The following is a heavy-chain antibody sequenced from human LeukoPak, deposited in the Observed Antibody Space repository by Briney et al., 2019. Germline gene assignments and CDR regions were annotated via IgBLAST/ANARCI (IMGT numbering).Heavy chain of an antibody. V-gene: IGHV3-30*03. CDR2: ISYDGSNK. D-gene: IGHD4-17*01. CDR1: GFTFSSYG. Sequence: GRSLRLSCAASGFTFSSYGMHWVRQAPGKGLEWVAVISYDGSNKYYADSVKGRFTISRDNSKNTLYLQMNSLRSEDTAVYYCARGRTVTTSLCWFDPWGQGTLVTVSS. J-gene: IGHJ5*02. CDR3: ARGRTVTTSLCWFDP.